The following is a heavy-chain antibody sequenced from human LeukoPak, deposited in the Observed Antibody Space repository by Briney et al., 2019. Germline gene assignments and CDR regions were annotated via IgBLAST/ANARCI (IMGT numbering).Heavy chain of an antibody. Sequence: PGGSLRLSCAASGFTFSSYAMSWVRQAPGKGLEWVSAISGSGGSTYYADSVKGRFTIPRDNSKNTLYLQMNSLRAEDTAVYYCAKDIEVVPAATCFDYWGQGTLVTVSS. V-gene: IGHV3-23*01. CDR2: ISGSGGST. J-gene: IGHJ4*02. D-gene: IGHD2-2*01. CDR3: AKDIEVVPAATCFDY. CDR1: GFTFSSYA.